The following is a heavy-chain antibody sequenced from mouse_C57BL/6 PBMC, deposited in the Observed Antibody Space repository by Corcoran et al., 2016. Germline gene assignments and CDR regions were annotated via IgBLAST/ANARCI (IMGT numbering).Heavy chain of an antibody. CDR1: GFSLSTSGMG. CDR2: IYWDDDK. Sequence: QVTLKESGPGILQSSQTLSLTCSFSGFSLSTSGMGVSWIRQPSGKGLEWLAHIYWDDDKRYNPSLKSRLTISKDTSRNQVFLKITSVDTADTATYYCARRGIYYDYPAWFAYWGQGTLVTVSA. CDR3: ARRGIYYDYPAWFAY. D-gene: IGHD2-4*01. V-gene: IGHV8-12*01. J-gene: IGHJ3*01.